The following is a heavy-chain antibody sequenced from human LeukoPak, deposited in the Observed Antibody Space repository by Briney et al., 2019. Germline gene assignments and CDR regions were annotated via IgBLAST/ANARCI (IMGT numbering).Heavy chain of an antibody. J-gene: IGHJ4*02. CDR1: GFTFSSYS. CDR3: ARDASGGYDSGY. V-gene: IGHV3-21*01. CDR2: ISSSSGYI. D-gene: IGHD5-12*01. Sequence: GGSLRLSCAASGFTFSSYSMNWVREAPGKGLEWVSSISSSSGYIYYADSVKGRFAISRDNAKNSLYLQMNSLRAEDTAVYYCARDASGGYDSGYWGQGTLVTVSS.